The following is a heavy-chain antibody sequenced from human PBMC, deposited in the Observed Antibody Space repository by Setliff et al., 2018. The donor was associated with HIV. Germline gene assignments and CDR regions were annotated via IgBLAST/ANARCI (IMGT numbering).Heavy chain of an antibody. CDR2: IPWNDDGT. Sequence: LRLSCATSGSDFLDYGVSWVRQAPGKGLEWVASIPWNDDGTQYVDSVKGRFTISRDNAKSSVYLQMNSLRAEDTALYYCARGLSAAASGPDPFDFWGQGTMVTVSS. CDR3: ARGLSAAASGPDPFDF. CDR1: GSDFLDYG. D-gene: IGHD6-13*01. V-gene: IGHV3-20*04. J-gene: IGHJ3*01.